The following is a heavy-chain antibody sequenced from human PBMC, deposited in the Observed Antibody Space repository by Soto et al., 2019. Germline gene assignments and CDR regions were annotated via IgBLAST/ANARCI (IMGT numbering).Heavy chain of an antibody. D-gene: IGHD7-27*01. V-gene: IGHV3-7*01. CDR3: SRDLLGPAGYFDL. CDR1: GFNFSSYW. J-gene: IGHJ2*01. CDR2: IKQDGSEK. Sequence: GGSLRLSCAASGFNFSSYWMSWVRPAPGKGLEWVANIKQDGSEKYYVDSVKGRFTISSDNAKNSLYLQMNSLRAEDTAVYYCSRDLLGPAGYFDLWGRGTLVTVSS.